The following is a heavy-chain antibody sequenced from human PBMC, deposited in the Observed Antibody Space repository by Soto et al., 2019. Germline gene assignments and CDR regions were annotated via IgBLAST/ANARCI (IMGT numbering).Heavy chain of an antibody. V-gene: IGHV4-30-4*01. J-gene: IGHJ5*02. CDR2: IPSRGRP. CDR3: ARDTYSGYDFGL. CDR1: GGSISSGGYY. D-gene: IGHD5-12*01. Sequence: TVSGGSISSGGYYWSWVRQPPGKGLEWIGYIPSRGRPFYNPSLTSRGTISADTSKNQLSLQLTSVTAADTAVYYCARDTYSGYDFGLWGQGTLVTVSS.